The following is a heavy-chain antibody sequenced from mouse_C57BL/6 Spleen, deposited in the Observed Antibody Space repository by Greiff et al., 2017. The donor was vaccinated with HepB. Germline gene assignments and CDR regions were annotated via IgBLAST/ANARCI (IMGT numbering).Heavy chain of an antibody. Sequence: VQLQESGAELVRPGASVTLSCKASGYTFTDYEMHWVKQTPVHGLEWIGAIDPETGGTAYNQKFKGKAILTADKSSSTAYMELRSLPSEDSAVYYCTMGNYGFAMDYWGQGTSVTVSS. CDR3: TMGNYGFAMDY. CDR2: IDPETGGT. V-gene: IGHV1-15*01. CDR1: GYTFTDYE. D-gene: IGHD2-1*01. J-gene: IGHJ4*01.